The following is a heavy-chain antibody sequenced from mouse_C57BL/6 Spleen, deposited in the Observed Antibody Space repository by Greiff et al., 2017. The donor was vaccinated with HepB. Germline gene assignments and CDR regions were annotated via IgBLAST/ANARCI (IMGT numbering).Heavy chain of an antibody. J-gene: IGHJ1*03. Sequence: EVKVEESGGGLVKPGGSLKLSCAASGFTFSDYGMHWVRQAPEKGLEWVAYISSGSSTIYYADTVKGRFTISRDNAKNTLFLQMTSLRSEDTAMYYCARDYYGSSYNFDVWGTGTTVTVSS. CDR1: GFTFSDYG. CDR2: ISSGSSTI. CDR3: ARDYYGSSYNFDV. V-gene: IGHV5-17*01. D-gene: IGHD1-1*01.